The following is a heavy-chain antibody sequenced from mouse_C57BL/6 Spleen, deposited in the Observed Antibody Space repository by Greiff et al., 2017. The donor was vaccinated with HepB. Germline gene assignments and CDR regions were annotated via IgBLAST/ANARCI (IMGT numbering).Heavy chain of an antibody. CDR2: ILPGSGST. D-gene: IGHD1-1*01. CDR3: AREALYGSSYEWGFDY. Sequence: QVQLQQSGAELMKPGASVKLSCKATGYTFTGYWIEWVKQRPGHGLEWIGEILPGSGSTNYNEKFKGKATFTADTSSNTAYMQLSSLTTEDSAIYYCAREALYGSSYEWGFDYWGQGTTLTVSS. J-gene: IGHJ2*01. V-gene: IGHV1-9*01. CDR1: GYTFTGYW.